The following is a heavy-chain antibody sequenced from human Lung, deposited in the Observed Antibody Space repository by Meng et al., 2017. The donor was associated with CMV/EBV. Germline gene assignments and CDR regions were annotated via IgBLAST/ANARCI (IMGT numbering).Heavy chain of an antibody. V-gene: IGHV1-8*01. CDR2: MNPNSGNT. J-gene: IGHJ6*02. Sequence: SXXVSXXASGYTFTSYDINWVRQATGQGLEWMGWMNPNSGNTGYAQKFQGRVTMTRNTSISTAYMELSSLRSEDTAVYYCARGKGSYYYYYGMDVWGQGXTVTVSS. D-gene: IGHD5-18*01. CDR3: ARGKGSYYYYYGMDV. CDR1: GYTFTSYD.